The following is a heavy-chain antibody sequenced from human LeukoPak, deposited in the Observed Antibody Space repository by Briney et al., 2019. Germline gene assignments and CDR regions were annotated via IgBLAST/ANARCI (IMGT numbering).Heavy chain of an antibody. Sequence: SETLSLTCSASGDSIRSSSYYWGWIRQPPGGGLEWIGAVYYTGSTNYNPSLLSRVTMSIDTSKNQFSLKLSSVTAADTAVYYCARDRGGWLVRGIYYYTVDVWGKGQWSSSLQ. CDR2: VYYTGST. J-gene: IGHJ6*01. D-gene: IGHD6-19*01. CDR3: ARDRGGWLVRGIYYYTVDV. CDR1: GDSIRSSSYY. V-gene: IGHV4-39*07.